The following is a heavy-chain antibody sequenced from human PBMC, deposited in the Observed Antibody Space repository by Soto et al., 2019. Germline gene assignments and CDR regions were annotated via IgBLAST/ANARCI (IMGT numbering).Heavy chain of an antibody. CDR1: GFTFSSYA. J-gene: IGHJ6*02. CDR2: ISGSGGST. D-gene: IGHD5-12*01. V-gene: IGHV3-23*01. CDR3: AKEMARLRFVVYYYGMDV. Sequence: GGSLRLSCAASGFTFSSYAMSWVRQAPGKGLEWVSAISGSGGSTYYADSVKGRFTISRDNSKNTLYLQMNSLRAEDTAVYYCAKEMARLRFVVYYYGMDVWGQGTTVTVSS.